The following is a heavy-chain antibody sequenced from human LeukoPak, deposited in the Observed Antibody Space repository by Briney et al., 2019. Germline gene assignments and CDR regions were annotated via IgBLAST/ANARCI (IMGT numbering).Heavy chain of an antibody. CDR1: GYTFTSYD. Sequence: ASVKVSCKASGYTFTSYDINWVRQATGQGLEWMGWMNPNSGNTGYAQKFQGRVTMTRNTSISTAYMELSSLRSEDTAVYYCARGDITIFGVVIVSVVGMDVWAKGPRSPSP. J-gene: IGHJ6*02. CDR2: MNPNSGNT. D-gene: IGHD3-3*01. V-gene: IGHV1-8*01. CDR3: ARGDITIFGVVIVSVVGMDV.